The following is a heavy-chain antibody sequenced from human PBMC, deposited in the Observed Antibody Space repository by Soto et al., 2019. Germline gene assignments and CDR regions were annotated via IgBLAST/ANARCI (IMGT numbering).Heavy chain of an antibody. Sequence: PSETLSLTCAVYGWSFSGYYWSWIRQPPGKGLEWIGEINHSGSTNYNPSLKSRVTISVDTSKNQFSLKLSPVTAADTAVYYCARSLLDSSGYSYYFDYWGQGTLVTVSS. CDR2: INHSGST. D-gene: IGHD3-22*01. J-gene: IGHJ4*02. V-gene: IGHV4-34*01. CDR1: GWSFSGYY. CDR3: ARSLLDSSGYSYYFDY.